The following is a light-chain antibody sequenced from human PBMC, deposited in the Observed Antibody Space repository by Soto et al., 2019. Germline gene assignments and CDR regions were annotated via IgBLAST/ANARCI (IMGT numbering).Light chain of an antibody. Sequence: QSVLTQPASVSGSPGQSITISYTGTSSDVGSYNLVSWYQQHPGKAPKLMIYEGSKRPSGVSNRFSGSKYGNTASLTISGLQAEDEADYCCCSYAGSYVFGTGTKVTVL. CDR3: CSYAGSYV. CDR2: EGS. J-gene: IGLJ1*01. V-gene: IGLV2-23*01. CDR1: SSDVGSYNL.